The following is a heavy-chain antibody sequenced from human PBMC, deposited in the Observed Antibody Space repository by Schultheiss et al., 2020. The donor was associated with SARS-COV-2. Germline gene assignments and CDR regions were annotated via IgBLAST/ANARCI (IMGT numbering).Heavy chain of an antibody. V-gene: IGHV3-74*01. CDR3: ASETYYDFWSGSAGDY. D-gene: IGHD3-3*01. CDR2: INSDGSST. J-gene: IGHJ4*02. CDR1: GFTFSSYW. Sequence: GGSLRLSCAASGFTFSSYWMHWVRQAPGKGLVWVSRINSDGSSTSYADSVKGRFTISRDNAKNTLYLQMNSLRAEDTAVYYCASETYYDFWSGSAGDYWGQGTLVTVSS.